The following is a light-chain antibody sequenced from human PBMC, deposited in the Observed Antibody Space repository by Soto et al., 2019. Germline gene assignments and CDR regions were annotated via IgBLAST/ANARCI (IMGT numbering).Light chain of an antibody. Sequence: DIQMTQSPSSLSASVGDRVTITCQASQDISNYLNWYQQKPGKAPKLLIYDASNFETGVPSRFSGSGSGTYFTFTISSLQSEDIATYYCQQYDNLPLTFGGGTKVEIK. J-gene: IGKJ4*01. CDR3: QQYDNLPLT. V-gene: IGKV1-33*01. CDR1: QDISNY. CDR2: DAS.